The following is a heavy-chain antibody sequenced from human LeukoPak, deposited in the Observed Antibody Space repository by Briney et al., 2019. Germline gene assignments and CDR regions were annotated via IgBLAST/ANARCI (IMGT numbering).Heavy chain of an antibody. CDR1: GFTFSDYY. D-gene: IGHD3-22*01. CDR3: ARDRRYYDSSGYKSGVDY. J-gene: IGHJ4*02. CDR2: ISSSGSTI. V-gene: IGHV3-11*04. Sequence: GGSLRLSCAASGFTFSDYYMSWIRQAPGKGLEWVSYISSSGSTIYYADSVKGRFTISRDNAKNSLYLQMNSLRAEDTAVYYCARDRRYYDSSGYKSGVDYWGQGTLVTVSS.